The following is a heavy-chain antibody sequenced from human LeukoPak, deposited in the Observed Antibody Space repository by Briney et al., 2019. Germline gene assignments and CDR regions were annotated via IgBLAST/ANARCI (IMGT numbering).Heavy chain of an antibody. Sequence: PSETLSLTCTSSGGSISSGSYYWSWIRQPAGKGLEWIGRIYTSGSTNYNPSLKSRVTISVDTSKNQFSLKLSSVTAADTAVYYCARAHQQLVYFDYWGQGTLVTVSS. V-gene: IGHV4-61*02. D-gene: IGHD6-13*01. J-gene: IGHJ4*02. CDR2: IYTSGST. CDR3: ARAHQQLVYFDY. CDR1: GGSISSGSYY.